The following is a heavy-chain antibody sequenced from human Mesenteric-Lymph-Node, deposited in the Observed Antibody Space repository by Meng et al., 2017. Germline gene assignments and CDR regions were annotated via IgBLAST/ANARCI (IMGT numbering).Heavy chain of an antibody. V-gene: IGHV3-23*01. CDR2: ISGSGGST. CDR1: GFTFSSYA. D-gene: IGHD6-19*01. J-gene: IGHJ4*02. CDR3: AKGDRIGVAGADDY. Sequence: GESLKISCAASGFTFSSYAMSWVRQAPGKGLEWVSAISGSGGSTYYADSVKGRFTISRDNSKNTLYLQMNSLRAEDTAVYYCAKGDRIGVAGADDYWGQGTLVTVSS.